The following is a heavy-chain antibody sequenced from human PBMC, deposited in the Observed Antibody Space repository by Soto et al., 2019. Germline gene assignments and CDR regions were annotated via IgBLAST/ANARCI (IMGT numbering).Heavy chain of an antibody. CDR2: INPYSGGT. Sequence: QVQLVQSGAEVKKPGASVKVSCKASGYTFTDYYLHWVRQAPGQGLEWMGWINPYSGGTHFTQKFQGWVSMTRDTSINIAYLELSRLKSDDTAIYYCARVRSIYSTGWYYFDYWGQGTLVTVSS. CDR3: ARVRSIYSTGWYYFDY. V-gene: IGHV1-2*04. J-gene: IGHJ4*02. CDR1: GYTFTDYY. D-gene: IGHD6-19*01.